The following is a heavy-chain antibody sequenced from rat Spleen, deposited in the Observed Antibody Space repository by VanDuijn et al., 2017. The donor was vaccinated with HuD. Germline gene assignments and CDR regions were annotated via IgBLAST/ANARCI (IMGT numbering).Heavy chain of an antibody. D-gene: IGHD1-2*01. V-gene: IGHV5-19*01. J-gene: IGHJ1*01. CDR2: ISPTGGST. Sequence: EVQLVESGGGLVQPGGSLKLSCAASGFTFNNYGMHWIRQAPTKGLEWVASISPTGGSTSHRDSLKGRFTISRNNAKNTQYLQMDSLRSEDTATYYCARHGYYYSSYIYDPYWYFDFWGPGTMVTVSS. CDR1: GFTFNNYG. CDR3: ARHGYYYSSYIYDPYWYFDF.